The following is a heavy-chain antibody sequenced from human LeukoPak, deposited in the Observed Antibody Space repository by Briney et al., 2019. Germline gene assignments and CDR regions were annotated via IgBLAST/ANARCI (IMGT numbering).Heavy chain of an antibody. CDR2: IYSGGST. Sequence: GGSLRLSCAASGFTVSSNYMSWVRQAPGKGLEWVSVIYSGGSTYYADSVKGRFTISRDNSKNTLYLQMNSLRAEDTALYYCAKDSQNYYGSGSYTNYWGQGTLVTVSS. D-gene: IGHD3-10*01. CDR3: AKDSQNYYGSGSYTNY. V-gene: IGHV3-53*01. CDR1: GFTVSSNY. J-gene: IGHJ4*02.